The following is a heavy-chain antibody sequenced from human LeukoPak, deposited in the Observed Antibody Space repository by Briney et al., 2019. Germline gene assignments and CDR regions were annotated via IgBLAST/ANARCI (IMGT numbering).Heavy chain of an antibody. D-gene: IGHD1-26*01. CDR3: ARAVGGRYFDY. J-gene: IGHJ4*02. CDR1: GYTFTGYY. CDR2: INPNSGGT. Sequence: ASVKVSCKASGYTFTGYYFHWVRQAPGQGLEWMGWINPNSGGTNYAQKFQGWVTMTRDTSISTAYMELSRLRSDDTAVYYCARAVGGRYFDYWGQGTLVTVSS. V-gene: IGHV1-2*04.